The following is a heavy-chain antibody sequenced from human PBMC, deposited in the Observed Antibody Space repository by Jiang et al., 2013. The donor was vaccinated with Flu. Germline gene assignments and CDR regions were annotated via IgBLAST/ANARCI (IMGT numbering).Heavy chain of an antibody. CDR2: IIPIFATT. Sequence: SGAEVKQPGSSVKVSCQASGGTFSNFAISWVRQAPGQGLEWMGGIIPIFATTNYAQRFQGRVTITADESTGTAYMELSSLRSEDTAVYYCARGAGVLERIAAAGHYYYYYMDVWGKGTTVTVSS. CDR3: ARGAGVLERIAAAGHYYYYYMDV. V-gene: IGHV1-69*01. D-gene: IGHD6-13*01. CDR1: GGTFSNFA. J-gene: IGHJ6*03.